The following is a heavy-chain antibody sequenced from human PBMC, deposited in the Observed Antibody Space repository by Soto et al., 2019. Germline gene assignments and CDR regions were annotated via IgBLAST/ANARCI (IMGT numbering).Heavy chain of an antibody. CDR2: INHSGST. J-gene: IGHJ6*04. V-gene: IGHV4-34*01. D-gene: IGHD1-26*01. Sequence: PSETLSLTCAVYGGSFSVYYWSWIRQPPGKGLEWIGEINHSGSTNYNPSLKSRVTISVDTSKKQFSLKLSSVTAAETAVYYCARGRGGATRYYHYGLDVWGKGTTVTISS. CDR3: ARGRGGATRYYHYGLDV. CDR1: GGSFSVYY.